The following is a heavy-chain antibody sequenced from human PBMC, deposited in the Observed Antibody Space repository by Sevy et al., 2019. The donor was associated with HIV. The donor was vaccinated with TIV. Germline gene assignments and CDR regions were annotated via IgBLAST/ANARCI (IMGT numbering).Heavy chain of an antibody. V-gene: IGHV4-34*01. CDR1: GGSFSGYY. Sequence: SETPSLTCAVYGGSFSGYYWSWIRQPPGKGLEWIGEINHSGGTNYNPSLKSRVTISVDTSKNQFSLKLSSVTAADTAVYYCARHCGGTSCSHAFDIWGQGTMVTVSS. CDR2: INHSGGT. D-gene: IGHD2-2*01. J-gene: IGHJ3*02. CDR3: ARHCGGTSCSHAFDI.